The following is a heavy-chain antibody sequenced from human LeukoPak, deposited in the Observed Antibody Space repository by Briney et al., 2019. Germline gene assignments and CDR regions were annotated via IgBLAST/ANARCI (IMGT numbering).Heavy chain of an antibody. CDR2: ISTNGDST. CDR3: ARSYSSTPQYYYYYYMDV. D-gene: IGHD6-13*01. V-gene: IGHV3-64*01. CDR1: GFTFSSYA. J-gene: IGHJ6*03. Sequence: PGGSLRLSCAASGFTFSSYAMHWVRQAPGKGLEYVSAISTNGDSTYYANSVKGRFTISRDNSKNTLYLQMNSLRAEDTAVYYCARSYSSTPQYYYYYYMDVWGKGTTVTVSS.